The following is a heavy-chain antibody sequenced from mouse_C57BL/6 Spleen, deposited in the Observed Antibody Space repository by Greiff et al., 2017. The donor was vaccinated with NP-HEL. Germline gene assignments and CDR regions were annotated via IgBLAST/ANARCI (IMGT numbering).Heavy chain of an antibody. V-gene: IGHV5-15*01. CDR3: ARDYYYGSSHYYAMDY. J-gene: IGHJ4*01. D-gene: IGHD1-1*01. CDR2: ISNLAYSI. CDR1: GFTFSDYG. Sequence: DVKLQESGGGLVQPGGSLKLSCAASGFTFSDYGMAWVRQAPRKGPEWVAFISNLAYSIYYADTVTGRFTISRENAKNTLYLEMSSLRSEDTAMYYCARDYYYGSSHYYAMDYWGQGTSVTVSS.